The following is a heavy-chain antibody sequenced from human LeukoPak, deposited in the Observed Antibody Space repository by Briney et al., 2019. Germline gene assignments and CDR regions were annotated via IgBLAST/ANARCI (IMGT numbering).Heavy chain of an antibody. CDR3: ARGYCSGGSCFNDYGMDV. CDR1: GGTFSSYA. J-gene: IGHJ6*02. CDR2: IIPILGIA. Sequence: SVKVSCKASGGTFSSYAISWVRQAPGQGLEWMGRIIPILGIANYAQKFQGRVTITADKSTSTAYMELSSLRSEDTAVYYCARGYCSGGSCFNDYGMDVWGQGTTVTVSS. D-gene: IGHD2-15*01. V-gene: IGHV1-69*04.